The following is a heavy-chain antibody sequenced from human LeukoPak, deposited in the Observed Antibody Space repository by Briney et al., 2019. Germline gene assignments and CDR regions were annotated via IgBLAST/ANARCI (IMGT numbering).Heavy chain of an antibody. V-gene: IGHV3-21*01. CDR1: GFTFSSYS. CDR2: ISSSSSYI. CDR3: ARTSGSGSYYEYFQH. Sequence: GGSLRLSCAASGFTFSSYSMNWVRQAPGKGLEWVSSISSSSSYIYYADSVKGRFTISRDNAKNSLYLQMNSLRAEDTAVYYCARTSGSGSYYEYFQHWGQGTLVTVSS. D-gene: IGHD1-26*01. J-gene: IGHJ1*01.